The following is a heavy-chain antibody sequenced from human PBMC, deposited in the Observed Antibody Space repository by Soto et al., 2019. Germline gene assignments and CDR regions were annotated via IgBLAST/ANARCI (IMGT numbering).Heavy chain of an antibody. D-gene: IGHD1-1*01. CDR3: ARPGRTLRYYYFDY. V-gene: IGHV4-34*01. Sequence: SETLSLTCVVYGGSFSGYYWSWIRQPPGKGLEWIGEINHSGSTNYNPSLKSRVTISVDASKNQFSLKLSSVTAADTAVYYCARPGRTLRYYYFDYWGQGTLVTVSS. CDR2: INHSGST. J-gene: IGHJ4*02. CDR1: GGSFSGYY.